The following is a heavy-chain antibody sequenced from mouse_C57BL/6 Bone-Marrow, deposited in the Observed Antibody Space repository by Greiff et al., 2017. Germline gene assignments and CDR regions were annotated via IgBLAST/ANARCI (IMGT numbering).Heavy chain of an antibody. D-gene: IGHD1-1*01. J-gene: IGHJ4*01. CDR3: ARVHYGSSYGYYAMDD. Sequence: EVQLQESGPVLVKPGASVKMSCTASGYTFTDYYMNWVKQSHGKSLEWIGVINPYNGGTSYNQKFKGKATLTVDKSSSTAYMELNSRTSEDSAVYYCARVHYGSSYGYYAMDDWGQGTSVTVSS. CDR2: INPYNGGT. CDR1: GYTFTDYY. V-gene: IGHV1-19*01.